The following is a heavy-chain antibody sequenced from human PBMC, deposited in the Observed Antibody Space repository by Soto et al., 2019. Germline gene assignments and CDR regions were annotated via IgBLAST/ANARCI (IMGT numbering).Heavy chain of an antibody. J-gene: IGHJ6*02. CDR2: INHSGST. Sequence: PSETLSLTCAVYGGSFSGYYWSWIRQPPGKGLGWIGEINHSGSTNYNPSLKSRVTISVDTSKNQFSLKLSSVTAADTAVYYCARLRMIVVRNYYYGMDVWGQGTTGTVSS. D-gene: IGHD3-22*01. CDR3: ARLRMIVVRNYYYGMDV. CDR1: GGSFSGYY. V-gene: IGHV4-34*01.